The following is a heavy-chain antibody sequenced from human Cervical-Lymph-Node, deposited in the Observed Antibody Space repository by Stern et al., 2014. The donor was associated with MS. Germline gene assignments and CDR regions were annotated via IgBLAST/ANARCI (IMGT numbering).Heavy chain of an antibody. J-gene: IGHJ4*02. CDR2: ISGSSSYI. V-gene: IGHV3-21*06. D-gene: IGHD3-10*01. CDR1: GFTFSSYA. Sequence: VQLVQSGGTLVEPGGSLSLSCAASGFTFSSYAMNWVRQAPGKGLEWVASISGSSSYIYYADSVKGRFTISRHNAKSSLYLQMNSLRAEDTAVYYCARGLYNSGSYDSTFDYWGQGTRVTVSS. CDR3: ARGLYNSGSYDSTFDY.